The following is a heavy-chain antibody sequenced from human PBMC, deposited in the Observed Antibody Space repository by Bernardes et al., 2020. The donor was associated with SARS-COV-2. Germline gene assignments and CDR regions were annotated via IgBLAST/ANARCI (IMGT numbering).Heavy chain of an antibody. Sequence: ATVKVSCKTAGYTFANWGIDRVLQAHGHGLKSVGWRSGYNGHTNYAQNFHRRVTMTTDTSTSTAYMELRSLTSDDTAVYYCARDISPRGSGYYKLAYCCQGTLVTVSS. V-gene: IGHV1-18*01. J-gene: IGHJ4*02. CDR2: RSGYNGHT. D-gene: IGHD3-3*01. CDR1: GYTFANWG. CDR3: ARDISPRGSGYYKLAY.